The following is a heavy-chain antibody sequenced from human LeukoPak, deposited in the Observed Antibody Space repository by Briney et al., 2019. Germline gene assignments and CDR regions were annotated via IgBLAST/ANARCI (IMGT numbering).Heavy chain of an antibody. Sequence: ASVKVSCKASGYTFTDYYFHWVRQAPGQGLEWMGWINPNTGGTNYAQKFQGRVTMTRDTSISTAHMELSSLTSDDTAVYYCARNRYGYNFGYWAQGTLVTVSS. J-gene: IGHJ4*02. CDR1: GYTFTDYY. CDR3: ARNRYGYNFGY. V-gene: IGHV1-2*02. D-gene: IGHD5-24*01. CDR2: INPNTGGT.